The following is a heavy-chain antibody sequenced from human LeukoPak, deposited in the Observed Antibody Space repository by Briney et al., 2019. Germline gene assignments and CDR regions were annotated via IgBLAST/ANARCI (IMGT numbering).Heavy chain of an antibody. V-gene: IGHV3-53*01. CDR1: GFTVSSNY. J-gene: IGHJ4*02. CDR2: IYSGGST. CDR3: ARGSSWYVATFDY. Sequence: GGSLRLSCAASGFTVSSNYMSWVRQARGQGLEWVSVIYSGGSTYYADSVKGRFTISRDNSKNTLYIQMNSLRAEDTAVYYCARGSSWYVATFDYWGQGTLVTVSS. D-gene: IGHD6-13*01.